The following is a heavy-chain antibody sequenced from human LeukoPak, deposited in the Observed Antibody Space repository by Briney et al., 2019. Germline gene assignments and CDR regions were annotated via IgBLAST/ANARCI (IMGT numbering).Heavy chain of an antibody. Sequence: PGGSLRLSCAASGFTFSYYSMNWVRQAPGKGLEWVSSISSSSGYIYYADSVKGRFTISRDNAKNSLYLQMNSLRAEDTAVYYCAKPARTDYADYWGQGTLVTVSS. J-gene: IGHJ4*02. CDR1: GFTFSYYS. CDR2: ISSSSGYI. CDR3: AKPARTDYADY. V-gene: IGHV3-21*04. D-gene: IGHD1-14*01.